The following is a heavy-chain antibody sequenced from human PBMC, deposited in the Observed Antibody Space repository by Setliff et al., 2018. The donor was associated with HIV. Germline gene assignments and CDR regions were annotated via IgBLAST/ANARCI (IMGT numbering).Heavy chain of an antibody. J-gene: IGHJ1*01. D-gene: IGHD3-3*01. Sequence: SETLSLTCTVSGDSIRSGSYYWSWIRQPAGKGLEWIGRMYTSGGTNYNPSLKSRVTIAVDRSKNQFSLKLSSATAADTAVYYCARVNGYYDFWSGPAGYFQPWGQGTLVTVSS. CDR2: MYTSGGT. CDR1: GDSIRSGSYY. CDR3: ARVNGYYDFWSGPAGYFQP. V-gene: IGHV4-61*02.